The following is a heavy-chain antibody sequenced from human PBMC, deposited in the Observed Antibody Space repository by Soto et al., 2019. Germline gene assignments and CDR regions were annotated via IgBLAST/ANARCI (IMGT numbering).Heavy chain of an antibody. D-gene: IGHD3-9*01. CDR3: AGRTGYPFDD. Sequence: EVQLLESGGGLVQPGGSLRLSCAASGCIFSNYAMNWVRQAPGKGLEWVSAVGGNGLDTYYADSVKGRFTISRDNSKNPLYLQMNSPRAEYTAVYYWAGRTGYPFDDWGQGTPVTVSS. CDR1: GCIFSNYA. J-gene: IGHJ4*02. V-gene: IGHV3-23*01. CDR2: VGGNGLDT.